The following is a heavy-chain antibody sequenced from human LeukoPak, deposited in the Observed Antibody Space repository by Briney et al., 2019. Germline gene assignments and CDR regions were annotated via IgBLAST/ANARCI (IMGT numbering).Heavy chain of an antibody. CDR2: IIPIFGTA. CDR1: GGTFSSYA. D-gene: IGHD3-10*01. CDR3: ARVRITMVRGVMRQNWFDP. Sequence: SVKVSCKASGGTFSSYAISWVRQAPGQGLEWMGGIIPIFGTANYAQKFQGRVTITADKSTSTAYMELSSLRSEDTAVYYCARVRITMVRGVMRQNWFDPWGQGTLVTVSS. J-gene: IGHJ5*02. V-gene: IGHV1-69*06.